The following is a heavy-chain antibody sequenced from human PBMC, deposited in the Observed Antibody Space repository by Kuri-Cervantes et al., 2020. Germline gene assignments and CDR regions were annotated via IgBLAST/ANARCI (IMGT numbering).Heavy chain of an antibody. CDR2: IYSGGST. CDR1: GFTFSNEW. D-gene: IGHD3-22*01. CDR3: ARVLFENYYDSSGYRFDP. J-gene: IGHJ5*02. Sequence: GGSLRLSCVASGFTFSNEWMFWVRQAPGKGLVWVSVIYSGGSTYYADSVKGRFTISRHNSKNTLYLQMNSLRAEDTAVYYCARVLFENYYDSSGYRFDPWGQGTLVTVSS. V-gene: IGHV3-53*04.